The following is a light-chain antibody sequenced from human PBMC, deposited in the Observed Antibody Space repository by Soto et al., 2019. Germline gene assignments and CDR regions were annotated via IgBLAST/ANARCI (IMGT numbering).Light chain of an antibody. Sequence: DIQMTQSPSTLSASVGDRVTITCRASQNISCWLAWYQQKPGKGPKLLIYDASSLQTGVPSRFSGSGSGTEFSLTISSLQPDDFTTYYCQQYNSYWTFGQGTKVEIK. V-gene: IGKV1-5*01. CDR2: DAS. CDR1: QNISCW. CDR3: QQYNSYWT. J-gene: IGKJ1*01.